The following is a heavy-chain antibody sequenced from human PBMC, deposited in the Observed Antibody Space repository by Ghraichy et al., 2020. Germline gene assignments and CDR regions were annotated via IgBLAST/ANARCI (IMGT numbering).Heavy chain of an antibody. J-gene: IGHJ3*02. D-gene: IGHD7-27*01. V-gene: IGHV4-31*02. CDR3: ARDNSNWGSRFGAFDI. CDR1: GGSISSGGYY. CDR2: ISYSGST. Sequence: SETLSLTCTVSGGSISSGGYYWTWIRQYPGKGLEWIGYISYSGSTYYNPSLKSRVTISVDTSKNHFSLKLSSVTAADTAVYYCARDNSNWGSRFGAFDIWGQGTMVTVSS.